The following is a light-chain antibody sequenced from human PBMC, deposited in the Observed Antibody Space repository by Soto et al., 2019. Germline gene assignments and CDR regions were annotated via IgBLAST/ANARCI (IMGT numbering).Light chain of an antibody. J-gene: IGKJ4*01. V-gene: IGKV1-33*01. CDR3: QQYDYLPLT. Sequence: DIQMTQSPSSLSASVGDRVTITCQASQDITNYLNWYQQKPGKAPKLLIYDASNLETGVPSRFSGSGSGTDFTFTISSLQAEDIATYYCQQYDYLPLTFGGGTKVEIK. CDR2: DAS. CDR1: QDITNY.